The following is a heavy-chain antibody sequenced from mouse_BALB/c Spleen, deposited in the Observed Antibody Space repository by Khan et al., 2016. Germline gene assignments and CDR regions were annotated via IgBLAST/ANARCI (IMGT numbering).Heavy chain of an antibody. J-gene: IGHJ2*01. D-gene: IGHD2-3*01. V-gene: IGHV3-8*02. Sequence: EVQLQESGPSLVKPSQTLSLTCSVTGDSITSGYWHWIRKFPGNKLEYMGHISYRGSTYYNPFLESRISITRDTSKNQYYLQLSSVTTEDTDTYYCATYDGYYFDYWGQGTALTVSS. CDR1: GDSITSGY. CDR2: ISYRGST. CDR3: ATYDGYYFDY.